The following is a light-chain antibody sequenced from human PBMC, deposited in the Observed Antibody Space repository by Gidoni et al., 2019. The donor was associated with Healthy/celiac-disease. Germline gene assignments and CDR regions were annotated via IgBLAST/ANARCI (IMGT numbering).Light chain of an antibody. CDR3: QQYGSSHTWT. J-gene: IGKJ1*01. V-gene: IGKV3-20*01. CDR2: GAS. Sequence: EIVLTQSPGTLSLSPGERATLSCRASQSVSSSYLAWYQQKPGQAPRLLIYGASSRATGIPDKFSGSVSGTDFTLTISRLEPEDFAVYYCQQYGSSHTWTFGQGTKVEIK. CDR1: QSVSSSY.